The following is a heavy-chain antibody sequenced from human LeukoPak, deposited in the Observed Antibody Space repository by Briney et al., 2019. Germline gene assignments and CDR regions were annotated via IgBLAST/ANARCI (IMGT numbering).Heavy chain of an antibody. Sequence: GGSLRLSCIASGFTFTTYGMNWVRQAPGKGLEWVSGIGGSGTRTYYADSVKGRFTISRDNSKNTLYLQMNSLRDEDTAVYYCAKDSHWILFDDWGQGTLVTVSS. J-gene: IGHJ4*02. V-gene: IGHV3-23*01. D-gene: IGHD2-2*03. CDR2: IGGSGTRT. CDR3: AKDSHWILFDD. CDR1: GFTFTTYG.